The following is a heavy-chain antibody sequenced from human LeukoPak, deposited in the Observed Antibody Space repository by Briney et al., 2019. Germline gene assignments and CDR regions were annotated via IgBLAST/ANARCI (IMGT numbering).Heavy chain of an antibody. CDR3: ARCDYGDYVTDY. Sequence: ASVKVSCKASGYTFTGYYMHWVRQAPGQGLEWMGWINPNSGGTNYAQKFQGRVTMTRDTSISTAYMELSRLRSDDTAVYYCARCDYGDYVTDYWGQGTLVTVSS. V-gene: IGHV1-2*02. D-gene: IGHD4-17*01. CDR1: GYTFTGYY. CDR2: INPNSGGT. J-gene: IGHJ4*02.